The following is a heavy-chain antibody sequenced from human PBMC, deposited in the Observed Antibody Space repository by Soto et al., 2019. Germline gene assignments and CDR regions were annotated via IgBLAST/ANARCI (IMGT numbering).Heavy chain of an antibody. CDR2: INPNSGGT. J-gene: IGHJ5*02. CDR1: GYTFTGYY. CDR3: ARERRQGAVAGTEGGWFDP. Sequence: QVQLVQSGAEVKKPGASVKVSCKASGYTFTGYYMHWVRQAPGQGLEWMGWINPNSGGTNYAQKFQGWVTMTRDTAISTAYMELSRLRSDDTAVYYCARERRQGAVAGTEGGWFDPWGQGTLVTVSS. V-gene: IGHV1-2*04. D-gene: IGHD6-19*01.